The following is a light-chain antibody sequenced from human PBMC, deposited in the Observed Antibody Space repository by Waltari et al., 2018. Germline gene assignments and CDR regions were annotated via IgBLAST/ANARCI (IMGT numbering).Light chain of an antibody. J-gene: IGLJ3*02. CDR3: CSYAGIWV. V-gene: IGLV2-11*01. CDR1: GSDVGDFNS. Sequence: QSALTQPRSVSGSAGQSVTISCTGTGSDVGDFNSVSWYQQHPGKAPKLVIFDVTKRPSGVPDRFSGSKSGTSASLTVSGLQAEDEADYYCCSYAGIWVFGGGTKLTVL. CDR2: DVT.